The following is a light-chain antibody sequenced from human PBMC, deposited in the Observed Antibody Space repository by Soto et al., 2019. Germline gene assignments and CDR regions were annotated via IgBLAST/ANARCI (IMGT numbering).Light chain of an antibody. Sequence: EIVLTHSPATLSLTPCETATLSCSARQSININLAWYQQKPGQPPRLVIYDGSHRATGIPARFSGSGSGTEFTLTISSLQSEDFAVYYCHHYNNWPRTFGQGTKVDIK. CDR2: DGS. CDR1: QSININ. J-gene: IGKJ1*01. V-gene: IGKV3D-15*01. CDR3: HHYNNWPRT.